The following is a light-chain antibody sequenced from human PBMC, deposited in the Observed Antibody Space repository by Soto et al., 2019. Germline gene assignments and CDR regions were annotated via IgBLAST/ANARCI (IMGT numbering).Light chain of an antibody. J-gene: IGKJ1*01. V-gene: IGKV3-20*01. CDR1: QSVSANY. CDR3: QQYGSSPPT. CDR2: GAS. Sequence: EIVLTQSPGTLSLSPGERATLSCRASQSVSANYLAWYQQKPGQAPRFLNYGASSRATGIPDRFSGSGSGTDFTLTISRLEPEDFSVYYCQQYGSSPPTFGQGTKVEIK.